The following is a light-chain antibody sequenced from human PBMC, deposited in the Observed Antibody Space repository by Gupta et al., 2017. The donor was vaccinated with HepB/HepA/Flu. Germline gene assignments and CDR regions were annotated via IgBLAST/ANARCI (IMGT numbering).Light chain of an antibody. CDR3: LQEANSPVT. J-gene: IGKJ1*01. V-gene: IGKV3-20*01. Sequence: GGRATLSCRASQSIARNFLTWYQQKPGQAPRLLIYGASNRATGIPDRFSGSGSGTDFTLNISGLEPEDFGYYFCLQEANSPVTLGQGTKVESK. CDR2: GAS. CDR1: QSIARNF.